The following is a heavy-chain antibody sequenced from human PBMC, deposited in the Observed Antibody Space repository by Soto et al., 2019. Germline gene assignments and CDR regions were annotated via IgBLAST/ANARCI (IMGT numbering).Heavy chain of an antibody. D-gene: IGHD4-17*01. V-gene: IGHV4-30-4*02. CDR3: ARENRGTVTSYDY. CDR1: GGSISSGNYY. Sequence: PSDTLSLTCTVSGGSISSGNYYWSWIRQPPGKGLEWIGYIYYSGSTYYNPSLKSRVTISVDTSKNQFSLKLSSVTAADTAVYYCARENRGTVTSYDYWGQGTLDTVSS. CDR2: IYYSGST. J-gene: IGHJ4*02.